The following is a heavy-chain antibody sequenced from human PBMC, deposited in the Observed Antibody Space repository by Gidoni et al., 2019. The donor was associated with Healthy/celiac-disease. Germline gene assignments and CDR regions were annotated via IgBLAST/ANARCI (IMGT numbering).Heavy chain of an antibody. CDR2: IIPIFGTA. CDR1: GGTFSSYA. V-gene: IGHV1-69*06. D-gene: IGHD1-26*01. CDR3: ARVDQWELPYFDY. Sequence: VQLVQSGAEAKKPGSSVKVSCKASGGTFSSYAISWVRQAPGQGLEWRGGIIPIFGTANYAQKFQGRVTITADKSTSTAYMELSSLRSEDTAVYYCARVDQWELPYFDYWGQGTLVTVSS. J-gene: IGHJ4*02.